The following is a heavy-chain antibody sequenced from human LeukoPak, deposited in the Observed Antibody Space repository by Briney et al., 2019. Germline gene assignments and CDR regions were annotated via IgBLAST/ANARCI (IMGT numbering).Heavy chain of an antibody. CDR2: IYCSGTT. CDR3: ARGVYIAAAQYGY. CDR1: GGSISSYY. V-gene: IGHV4-59*01. J-gene: IGHJ4*02. D-gene: IGHD6-13*01. Sequence: PSETLSLTCTVSGGSISSYYWSWIRQPPGKGLEWIGYIYCSGTTNYNPSLESRVTISVDTSKNQFSLKLSSVTAADTAVYYCARGVYIAAAQYGYWGQGTLVTVSS.